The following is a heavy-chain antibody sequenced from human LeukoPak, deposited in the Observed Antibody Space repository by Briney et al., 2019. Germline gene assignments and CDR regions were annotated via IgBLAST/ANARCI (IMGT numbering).Heavy chain of an antibody. D-gene: IGHD1-26*01. CDR3: VKRSGLYFDY. Sequence: GGSLRLSCAASGFTFSSYAMSWVRQAPGKGLEWVSGISGSGGSTYNADSVKGRFTISRDNSKNTVDLQMSSLRAEDTAVYYCVKRSGLYFDYWGQGTLVTVSS. J-gene: IGHJ4*02. CDR1: GFTFSSYA. V-gene: IGHV3-23*01. CDR2: ISGSGGST.